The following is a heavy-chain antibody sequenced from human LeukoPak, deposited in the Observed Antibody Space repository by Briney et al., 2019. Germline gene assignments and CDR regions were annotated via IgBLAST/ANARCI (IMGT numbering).Heavy chain of an antibody. Sequence: GRAMRLSCEASGFTFSHFAMHWVRQAPGKGLEWVSSISRSGDYIFYADSVRGRFTISRDNAKNSLYLQMTSLRAEDTAVYYCAKDRLVGGSDRHPLDYRGQGTLVTVSS. J-gene: IGHJ4*02. CDR1: GFTFSHFA. CDR2: ISRSGDYI. V-gene: IGHV3-21*01. D-gene: IGHD1-26*01. CDR3: AKDRLVGGSDRHPLDY.